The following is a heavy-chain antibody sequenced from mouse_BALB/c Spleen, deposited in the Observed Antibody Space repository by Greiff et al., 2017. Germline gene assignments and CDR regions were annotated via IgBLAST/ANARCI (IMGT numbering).Heavy chain of an antibody. CDR2: SRNKANDYTT. V-gene: IGHV7-1*02. CDR3: ARDAGAMDY. J-gene: IGHJ4*01. Sequence: EVQVVESGGGLVQPGGSLRLSCAASGFTFSDFYMEWVRQPPGKRLEWIAASRNKANDYTTEYSASVKGRFIVSRDTSLSILYLQMNAMRAEDTAIDYCARDAGAMDYWGQGTSVTVSS. CDR1: GFTFSDFY.